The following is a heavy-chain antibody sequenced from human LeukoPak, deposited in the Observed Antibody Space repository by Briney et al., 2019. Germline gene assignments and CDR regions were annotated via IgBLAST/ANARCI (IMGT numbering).Heavy chain of an antibody. V-gene: IGHV4-59*01. Sequence: PSETLSLTCAVSGGSISSYYWSWIRQPPGKGLEWIGNFYYSGSTNYNPSLKSRVTTSVDTSKSQSSLKVSSVTAADTAVYYCARGSSSSFNFDLWGRGTLVTVSS. J-gene: IGHJ2*01. CDR1: GGSISSYY. CDR2: FYYSGST. CDR3: ARGSSSSFNFDL. D-gene: IGHD6-13*01.